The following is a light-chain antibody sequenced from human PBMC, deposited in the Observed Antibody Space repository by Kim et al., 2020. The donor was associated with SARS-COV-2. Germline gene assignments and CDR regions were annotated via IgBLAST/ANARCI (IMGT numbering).Light chain of an antibody. V-gene: IGKV3-20*01. CDR2: EAS. Sequence: IVLTQSPGTMSLSPGERATLSCWASQSVSDNYLAWFQHRPGQAPRLLIYEASNRAPGIPDRFSGSGSGTDFTRTISRVEPEDFAVYYCQQYGSATDEFGQGTKLEI. CDR1: QSVSDNY. CDR3: QQYGSATDE. J-gene: IGKJ2*01.